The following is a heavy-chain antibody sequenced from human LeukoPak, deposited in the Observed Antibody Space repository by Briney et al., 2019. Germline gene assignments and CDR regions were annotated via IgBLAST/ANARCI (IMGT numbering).Heavy chain of an antibody. J-gene: IGHJ5*02. Sequence: SETLSLTCTVSGASVNSGSYYWSWIRQSPGKGLEWVGYIYNSGKTNFNPSLKSRVAISVDTSRNQFSLKLTSVTAADTAVYYCARASFWGSYRYIWFDPWGQGTLVTVSS. CDR2: IYNSGKT. D-gene: IGHD3-16*02. CDR3: ARASFWGSYRYIWFDP. CDR1: GASVNSGSYY. V-gene: IGHV4-61*01.